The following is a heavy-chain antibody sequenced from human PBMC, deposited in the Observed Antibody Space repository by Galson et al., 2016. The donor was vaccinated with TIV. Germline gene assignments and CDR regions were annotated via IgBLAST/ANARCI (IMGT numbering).Heavy chain of an antibody. CDR1: GISLSTSGMR. CDR2: IDWDDDK. V-gene: IGHV2-70D*14. D-gene: IGHD6-6*01. J-gene: IGHJ6*03. Sequence: PALVKPTQTLTLTCTVSGISLSTSGMRVSWIRQPPGKALEWLARIDWDDDKFYSTSLKARLAISKDTSRNQVVLTMTNLDPVDTATYYCALVRNYYFHIAVWGKGPRSPSP. CDR3: ALVRNYYFHIAV.